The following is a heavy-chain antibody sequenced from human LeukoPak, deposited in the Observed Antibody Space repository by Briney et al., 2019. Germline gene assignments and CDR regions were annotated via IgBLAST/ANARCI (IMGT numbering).Heavy chain of an antibody. CDR2: IIPIFGTA. V-gene: IGHV1-69*06. CDR3: ARGEGELSLDY. Sequence: SVKASCKASGGTFSSYAISWVRQAPGQGLEWMGGIIPIFGTANYAQKFQGRVTITADKSTSTAYMELSSLRSEDTAVYYCARGEGELSLDYWGQGTLVTVSS. D-gene: IGHD3-16*02. CDR1: GGTFSSYA. J-gene: IGHJ4*02.